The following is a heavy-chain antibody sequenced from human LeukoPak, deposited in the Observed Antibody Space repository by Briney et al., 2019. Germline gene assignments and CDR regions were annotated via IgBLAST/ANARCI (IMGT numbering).Heavy chain of an antibody. Sequence: PSETLSLTCTVSGGSISSYYWSWIRQPPGKGLEWIGYIYTSGSTNYNPSLKSRVTISVDTSKNQFSLKLSSVTAADTAVYYCARGTYYYDSSGYPPMDVWGKGTTVTVFS. J-gene: IGHJ6*03. CDR3: ARGTYYYDSSGYPPMDV. CDR2: IYTSGST. V-gene: IGHV4-4*09. CDR1: GGSISSYY. D-gene: IGHD3-22*01.